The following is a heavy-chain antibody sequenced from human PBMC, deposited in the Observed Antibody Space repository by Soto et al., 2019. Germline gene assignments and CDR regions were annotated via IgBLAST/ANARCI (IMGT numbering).Heavy chain of an antibody. D-gene: IGHD3-16*02. J-gene: IGHJ5*02. V-gene: IGHV4-61*01. CDR2: IYYSGST. Sequence: PSETLSLTCTVSGGSVSSGSYYWSWIRQPPGKGLEWIGYIYYSGSTNYNPSLKSRVTISVDTSKNQFSLKLSSVTAADTAVYYCARVWYDYVWGSYRYTGNWFDPWGQGTLVTVSS. CDR1: GGSVSSGSYY. CDR3: ARVWYDYVWGSYRYTGNWFDP.